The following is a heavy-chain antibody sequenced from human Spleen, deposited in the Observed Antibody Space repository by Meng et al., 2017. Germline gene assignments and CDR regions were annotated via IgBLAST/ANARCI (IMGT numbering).Heavy chain of an antibody. CDR3: ARVRQWLVLTDFDY. CDR2: IYHSGST. D-gene: IGHD6-19*01. CDR1: GYSISSGYY. J-gene: IGHJ4*02. Sequence: SETLSLTCAVSGYSISSGYYWGWIRQPPGKGLEWIGSIYHSGSTYYNPSLKSRVTISVDTSKNQSSLKLSSVTAADTAVYYCARVRQWLVLTDFDYWGQGTLVTVSS. V-gene: IGHV4-38-2*01.